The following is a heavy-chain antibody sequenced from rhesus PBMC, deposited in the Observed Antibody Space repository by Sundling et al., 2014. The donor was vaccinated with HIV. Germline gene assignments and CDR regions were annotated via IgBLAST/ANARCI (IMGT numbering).Heavy chain of an antibody. V-gene: IGHV4-169*01. CDR1: GGSVSSNF. D-gene: IGHD3-34*01. Sequence: QVQLQESGPGLVKPSETLSVTCAVSGGSVSSNFWSWIRQAPGKGLEFVGYIDGSDASTNYNPSLRSRVTLSVDTSKNQFSLKLSSVTAADTAVYYCARAVITMWGGLDSWGQGVVVTVSS. CDR3: ARAVITMWGGLDS. J-gene: IGHJ6*01. CDR2: IDGSDAST.